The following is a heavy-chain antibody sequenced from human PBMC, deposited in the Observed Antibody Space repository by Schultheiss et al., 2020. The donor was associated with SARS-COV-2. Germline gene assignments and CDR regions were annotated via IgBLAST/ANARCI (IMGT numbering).Heavy chain of an antibody. D-gene: IGHD4-23*01. J-gene: IGHJ5*02. Sequence: ASVKVSCKASGYTFTGYYMHWVRQAPGQGLEWMGRINPNSGGTNYAQKFQGRVTITADESTSTAYMELSSLRSEDTAGYYCARADGDRVGLVVTPVYNWFDPWGQGTLVTVSS. CDR3: ARADGDRVGLVVTPVYNWFDP. V-gene: IGHV1-2*06. CDR2: INPNSGGT. CDR1: GYTFTGYY.